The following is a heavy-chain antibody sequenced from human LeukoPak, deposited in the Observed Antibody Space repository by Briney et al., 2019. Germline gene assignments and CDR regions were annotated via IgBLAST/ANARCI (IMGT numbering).Heavy chain of an antibody. J-gene: IGHJ4*02. V-gene: IGHV1-69*05. CDR1: GGTFSSYA. D-gene: IGHD3-3*01. Sequence: SVKVSCKASGGTFSSYAISWVRQAPGQGLEWMGRIVPIFGTANYAQKFQGRVTITTDESTSTAYMELSSLRSEDTAVYYCARESITIFGVVITSFDYWGQGTLVTVSS. CDR2: IVPIFGTA. CDR3: ARESITIFGVVITSFDY.